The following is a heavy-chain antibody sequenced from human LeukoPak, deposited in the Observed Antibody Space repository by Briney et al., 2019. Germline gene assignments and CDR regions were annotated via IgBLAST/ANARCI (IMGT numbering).Heavy chain of an antibody. CDR2: ISATSGSI. V-gene: IGHV3-21*06. CDR3: ARGGAARPDY. Sequence: GGSLRLSCAASGFIFRNYGMNWVRQAPGRGLEWVSYISATSGSINYADSVQGRFTISRDNAQNSLFLQMNSLRGDDTAVYYCARGGAARPDYWGQGTLVTVSS. CDR1: GFIFRNYG. J-gene: IGHJ4*02. D-gene: IGHD6-6*01.